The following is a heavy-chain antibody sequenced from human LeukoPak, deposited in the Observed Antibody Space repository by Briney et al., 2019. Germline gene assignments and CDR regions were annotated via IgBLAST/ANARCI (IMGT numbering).Heavy chain of an antibody. CDR2: ISAYNGNT. CDR3: ARGYGSGSVNNWFDP. Sequence: GASVKVSCKASGYTFTSYGISWVRQAPGQGLEWMGWISAYNGNTNYAQKLQGRVTMTTDTSTSTAYMELRSLRSDDTAVYYCARGYGSGSVNNWFDPWGQGTLVTVSS. D-gene: IGHD3-10*01. J-gene: IGHJ5*02. V-gene: IGHV1-18*01. CDR1: GYTFTSYG.